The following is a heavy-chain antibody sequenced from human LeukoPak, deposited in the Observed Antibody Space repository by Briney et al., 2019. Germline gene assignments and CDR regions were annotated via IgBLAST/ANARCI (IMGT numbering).Heavy chain of an antibody. CDR1: GFTFSSYY. V-gene: IGHV3-48*04. CDR2: ISSGSSTI. D-gene: IGHD2-15*01. CDR3: ARDPSLGYCSGGSCYDHYYFDY. J-gene: IGHJ4*02. Sequence: GGSLRLSCAVSGFTFSSYYMNWVRQAPGKGLEWVSYISSGSSTIYYADSVKGRFTISRDNSKNMLYLQMNSLRAEDTAVYYCARDPSLGYCSGGSCYDHYYFDYWGQGTLVTVSS.